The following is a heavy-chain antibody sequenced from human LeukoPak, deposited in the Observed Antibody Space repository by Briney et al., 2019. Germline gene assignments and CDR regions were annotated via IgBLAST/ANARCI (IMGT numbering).Heavy chain of an antibody. D-gene: IGHD3-10*01. V-gene: IGHV1-46*01. J-gene: IGHJ6*02. CDR2: INPRGGST. Sequence: GASVKVSCKASGYTFTSYYMHWVRHAPGQGLEWMGIINPRGGSTSYAQKFQGRVTMTRDMSTSTAYMELRSLRSDDTAVYYCAREGYFGSGIDYYYGMDVWGQGTKVTVSS. CDR3: AREGYFGSGIDYYYGMDV. CDR1: GYTFTSYY.